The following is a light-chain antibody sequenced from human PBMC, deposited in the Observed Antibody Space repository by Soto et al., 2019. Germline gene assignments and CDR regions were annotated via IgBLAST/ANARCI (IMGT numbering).Light chain of an antibody. Sequence: EIVLTHSPGTLSLSPGDGATLSCRASQSVSSGYLAWYQQKPGQAPRLLIYGASRRATGIPDRFSGSGSGKNLTLRISRLEPEDYTVYYCPQYNKWQLTVGHGTQVDIK. V-gene: IGKV3-20*01. CDR1: QSVSSGY. CDR2: GAS. CDR3: PQYNKWQLT. J-gene: IGKJ1*01.